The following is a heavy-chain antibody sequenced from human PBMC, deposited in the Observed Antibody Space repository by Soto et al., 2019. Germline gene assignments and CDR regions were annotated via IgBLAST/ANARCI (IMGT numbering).Heavy chain of an antibody. Sequence: ASVKVSWPSSGYTFTSYSMHWVRQAPGQRLEWMGWINTGNGNTKYSQKLQDRVTITRDTSANTAYMELGSLRSEDTAVYYCAKTAGVLEWPPTGSGSWDVWVNATKSTVPP. V-gene: IGHV1-3*04. J-gene: IGHJ6*04. D-gene: IGHD2-15*01. CDR2: INTGNGNT. CDR3: AKTAGVLEWPPTGSGSWDV. CDR1: GYTFTSYS.